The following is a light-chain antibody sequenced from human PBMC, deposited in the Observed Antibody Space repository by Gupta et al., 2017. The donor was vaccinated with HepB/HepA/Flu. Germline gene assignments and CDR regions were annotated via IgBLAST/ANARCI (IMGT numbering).Light chain of an antibody. CDR1: QSISSY. CDR2: AAS. Sequence: DIQMTQSPSSLSASVGDRVTITCRASQSISSYLNWYQQKPGKATKLLIYAASSLQSGVPSRFSGSGSGTDFPLTISSLQPEDFANYYCQQSYSTPYTFGQGTKLEIK. CDR3: QQSYSTPYT. J-gene: IGKJ2*01. V-gene: IGKV1-39*01.